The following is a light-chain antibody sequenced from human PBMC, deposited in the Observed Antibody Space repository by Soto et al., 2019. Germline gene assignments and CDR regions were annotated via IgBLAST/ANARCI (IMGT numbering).Light chain of an antibody. V-gene: IGKV3-15*01. CDR2: GAS. Sequence: IVLTQSPGTLSLSPGERATLSCRASQSVGRNYVAWYQQKPGQAPKRLIYGASTRATGIPARFSGSGSGTEFTLTISSLQSDDFAVYYCQQYDNLPPTFGQGTKVDIK. J-gene: IGKJ1*01. CDR3: QQYDNLPPT. CDR1: QSVGRN.